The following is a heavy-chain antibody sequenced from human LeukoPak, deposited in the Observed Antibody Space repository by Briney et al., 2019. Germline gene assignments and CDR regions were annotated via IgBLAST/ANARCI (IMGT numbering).Heavy chain of an antibody. CDR3: ATVGFGGNSALDPYYFDY. Sequence: ASVKVSCKVSGYTLTELSMHWVRQAPGKGLEWMGGFDPEDGETIYAQEFQGRVTMTEDTSTDTAYMELSSLRSEDTAVYYCATVGFGGNSALDPYYFDYWGQGTLVTVSS. D-gene: IGHD4-23*01. CDR1: GYTLTELS. CDR2: FDPEDGET. J-gene: IGHJ4*02. V-gene: IGHV1-24*01.